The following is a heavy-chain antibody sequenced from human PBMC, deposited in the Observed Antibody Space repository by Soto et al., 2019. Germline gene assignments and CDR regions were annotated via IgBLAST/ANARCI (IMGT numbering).Heavy chain of an antibody. CDR3: ARSIGDGYPGYYFEY. J-gene: IGHJ4*02. D-gene: IGHD5-12*01. V-gene: IGHV1-69*13. CDR2: IIPIFGTA. CDR1: GGTFSSYA. Sequence: SVKVSCKASGGTFSSYAISWVRQAPGQGLEWMGGIIPIFGTANYAQKFQGRVTITADESTSTAYMELSSLRSEDTAVYYCARSIGDGYPGYYFEYWGQGTLVTVSS.